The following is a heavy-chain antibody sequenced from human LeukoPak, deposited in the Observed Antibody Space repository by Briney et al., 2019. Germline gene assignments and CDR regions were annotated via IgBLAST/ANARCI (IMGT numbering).Heavy chain of an antibody. D-gene: IGHD6-13*01. Sequence: ASVKVSYKASGYTFTSYGISWVRQAPGQGGEWRGWICAYNGNTNYAQNLQDRVFMNTDTSTSTAYMELRSLRSDDTAVYYCARYPLSYSGNWHYYFDYWGQGTLVTVSS. CDR1: GYTFTSYG. CDR3: ARYPLSYSGNWHYYFDY. CDR2: ICAYNGNT. J-gene: IGHJ4*02. V-gene: IGHV1-18*04.